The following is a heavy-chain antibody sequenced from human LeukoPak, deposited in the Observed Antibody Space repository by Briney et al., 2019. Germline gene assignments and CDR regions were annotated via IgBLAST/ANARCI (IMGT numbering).Heavy chain of an antibody. V-gene: IGHV4-39*01. CDR2: IYYSGST. J-gene: IGHJ4*02. Sequence: PSETLSLTCTVSGGCISSSSYYWGWIRQPPGKGLEWIGSIYYSGSTYYNPSLKSRVTISVDTSKNQFSLKLSSVTAADTAVYYCARQGYCSSTSCYTVFDYWGQGTLVTVSS. CDR1: GGCISSSSYY. D-gene: IGHD2-2*02. CDR3: ARQGYCSSTSCYTVFDY.